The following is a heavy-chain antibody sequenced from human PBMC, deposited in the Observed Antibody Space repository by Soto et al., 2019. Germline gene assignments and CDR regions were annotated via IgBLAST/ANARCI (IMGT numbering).Heavy chain of an antibody. V-gene: IGHV1-69*06. CDR3: ARRDSHGYFRYFDN. J-gene: IGHJ4*02. Sequence: QVQLVQSGAEVKRPGSSVKVSCKASGVTFSSYPISWVRQAPGQGLEWMGGTNGNLGTGNYAQKFRGRLTITTDISTTTAYMELSSLTSEDTAVYYCARRDSHGYFRYFDNWGQGTLVTVSS. CDR1: GVTFSSYP. D-gene: IGHD4-17*01. CDR2: TNGNLGTG.